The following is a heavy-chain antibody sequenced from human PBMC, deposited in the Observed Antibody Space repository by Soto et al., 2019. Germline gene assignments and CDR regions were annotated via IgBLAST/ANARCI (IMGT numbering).Heavy chain of an antibody. V-gene: IGHV1-69*02. CDR2: IIPILGIE. Sequence: QVQLVQSGAEVKKPGSSVKVSCKASGGTFSSYTISWVRQAPGQGLEWMGRIIPILGIENYATKFQGRVPITADKSTSTAYMELSSLRSEDTAVYYCATMCGGDCLGDYWGQGTLVTVSS. CDR3: ATMCGGDCLGDY. J-gene: IGHJ4*02. CDR1: GGTFSSYT. D-gene: IGHD2-21*02.